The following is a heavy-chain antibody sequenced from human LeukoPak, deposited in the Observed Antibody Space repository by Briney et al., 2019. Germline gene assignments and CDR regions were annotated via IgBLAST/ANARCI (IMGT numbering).Heavy chain of an antibody. Sequence: TLSLTCAVSGGSITGGGYAWSWIRQPPGKGLEWIGYIYESGTIFSNPSLRTRLTMSVDKSKNQFSLQLTSVTAADTAVYYCARGPQLELALYWFDPSGHGTLVTVSS. V-gene: IGHV4-30-2*01. CDR2: IYESGTI. J-gene: IGHJ5*02. D-gene: IGHD1-7*01. CDR1: GGSITGGGYA. CDR3: ARGPQLELALYWFDP.